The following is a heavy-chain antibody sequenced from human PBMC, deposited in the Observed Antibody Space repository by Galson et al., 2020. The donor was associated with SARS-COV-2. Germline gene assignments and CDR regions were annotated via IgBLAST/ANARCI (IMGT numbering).Heavy chain of an antibody. Sequence: GRSLRLSCAASGLTFDDNAMPWVRQAPGKGWEWVSLIRWDGGSTYYADSVKGRFTISRDNGKNPVYQQMTSMRAEGTALYYCAKDSSYGSVEYFQQGGQGSLVTVSS. J-gene: IGHJ1*01. CDR3: AKDSSYGSVEYFQQ. CDR2: IRWDGGST. D-gene: IGHD5-18*01. CDR1: GLTFDDNA. V-gene: IGHV3-43D*04.